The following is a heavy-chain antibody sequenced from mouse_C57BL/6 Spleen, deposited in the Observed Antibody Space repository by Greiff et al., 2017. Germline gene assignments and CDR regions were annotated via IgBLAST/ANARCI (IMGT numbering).Heavy chain of an antibody. D-gene: IGHD2-5*01. Sequence: QVQLKESGPELVKPGASVKISCKASGYSFTSYYIHWVKQRPGQGLEWIGWIYPGSGNTKYNEKFKGKATLTADTSSSTAYMQLSSLTSEDSAVYYCARSAYYSKGYFDYWGQGTTLTVSS. J-gene: IGHJ2*01. CDR3: ARSAYYSKGYFDY. V-gene: IGHV1-66*01. CDR2: IYPGSGNT. CDR1: GYSFTSYY.